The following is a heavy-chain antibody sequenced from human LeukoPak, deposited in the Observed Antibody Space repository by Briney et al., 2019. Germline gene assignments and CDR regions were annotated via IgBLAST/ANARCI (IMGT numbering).Heavy chain of an antibody. CDR3: ARSPPLYCSGGSCYAFDI. D-gene: IGHD2-15*01. J-gene: IGHJ3*02. Sequence: ASETLSLTCTVSGGSISSYYWSWIRQPPGKGLEWFGYIYYSGSTNYNPSLKSRVTISVDTSKNQFSLKLSSVTAADTAVYYCARSPPLYCSGGSCYAFDIWGQGTMVTVSS. CDR2: IYYSGST. CDR1: GGSISSYY. V-gene: IGHV4-59*01.